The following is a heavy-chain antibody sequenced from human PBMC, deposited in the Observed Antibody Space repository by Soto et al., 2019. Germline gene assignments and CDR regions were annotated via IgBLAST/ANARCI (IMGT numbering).Heavy chain of an antibody. CDR1: GGTFSSYT. V-gene: IGHV1-69*02. J-gene: IGHJ4*02. CDR3: ARGGSDDEHFDY. Sequence: QVQLVQSGAEVKKPGSSVKVSCKASGGTFSSYTISWVRQAPGQGLEWMGRIIPILGIANYAQKFQGRVTITADKSTSTAYMELSSLRSEDTAVYYCARGGSDDEHFDYWGQGTLVTVSS. D-gene: IGHD3-16*01. CDR2: IIPILGIA.